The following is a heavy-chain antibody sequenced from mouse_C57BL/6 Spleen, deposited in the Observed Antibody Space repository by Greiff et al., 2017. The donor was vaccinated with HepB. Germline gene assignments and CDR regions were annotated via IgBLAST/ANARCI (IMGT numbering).Heavy chain of an antibody. V-gene: IGHV5-6*01. D-gene: IGHD1-1*01. CDR2: ISSGGSYT. CDR1: GFTFSSYG. CDR3: ARHSYGSSYFDY. J-gene: IGHJ2*01. Sequence: EVHLVESGGDLVKPGGSLKLSCAASGFTFSSYGMSWVRQTPDKRLEWVATISSGGSYTYYPDSVKGRFTISRDNAKNTLYLQMSSLKSEDTAMYYCARHSYGSSYFDYWGQGTTLTVSS.